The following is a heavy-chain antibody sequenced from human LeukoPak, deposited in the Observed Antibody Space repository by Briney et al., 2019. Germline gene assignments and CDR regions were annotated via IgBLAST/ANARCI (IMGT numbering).Heavy chain of an antibody. CDR3: ARGDSYAYGPYSYYYPMDV. V-gene: IGHV4-34*01. D-gene: IGHD2-21*01. J-gene: IGHJ6*02. CDR1: GGSYSGYY. Sequence: SQTLSLTCAVYGGSYSGYYWSWLRQPPGKGLEWIGEVYHTGYTRYNPSLESRVTISVATSKIQFSLELTSVTAADTAVYYCARGDSYAYGPYSYYYPMDVWGHGTTVTVSS. CDR2: VYHTGYT.